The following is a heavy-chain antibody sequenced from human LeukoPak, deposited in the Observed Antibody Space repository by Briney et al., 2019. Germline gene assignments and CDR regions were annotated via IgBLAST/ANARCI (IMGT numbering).Heavy chain of an antibody. CDR3: ARATYYYGSGWLRVGFLMGGTERATDYFDY. CDR2: ISGSGDST. Sequence: PGGSLRLSCAASGFTFRSYGMTWVRQAPGKGLEWVSAISGSGDSTYYADSVKGRFTISRDNSKNTLYLQMNSLRAEDTAVYYCARATYYYGSGWLRVGFLMGGTERATDYFDYWGQGTLVTVSS. V-gene: IGHV3-23*01. CDR1: GFTFRSYG. J-gene: IGHJ4*02. D-gene: IGHD3-10*01.